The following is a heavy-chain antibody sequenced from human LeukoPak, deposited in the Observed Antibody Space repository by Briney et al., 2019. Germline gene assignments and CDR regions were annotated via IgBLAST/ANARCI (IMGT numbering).Heavy chain of an antibody. V-gene: IGHV1-46*01. CDR2: INPSGGST. Sequence: ASVKVSCKASGYTFTGYYMHWVRQAPGQGLEWMGIINPSGGSTSYAQKFQGRVTMTRDMSTSTVYMELSSLRSEDTAVYYCARRYSSGRWEFDYWGQGTLVTVSS. J-gene: IGHJ4*02. CDR1: GYTFTGYY. D-gene: IGHD6-19*01. CDR3: ARRYSSGRWEFDY.